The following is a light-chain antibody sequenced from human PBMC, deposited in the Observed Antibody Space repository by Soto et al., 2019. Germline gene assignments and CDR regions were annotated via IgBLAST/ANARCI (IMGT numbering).Light chain of an antibody. Sequence: QSVLTQPPSASGTPGQRVTISCSGSSSNIGRNPVNWYLQLPGTAPKLLIYSSNQRPSGVPDRFSGSKSGNTASLTISGLQAEDEADYYCTSYTRSTTPYIYGTGTKVTVL. J-gene: IGLJ1*01. CDR2: SSN. CDR3: TSYTRSTTPYI. CDR1: SSNIGRNP. V-gene: IGLV1-44*01.